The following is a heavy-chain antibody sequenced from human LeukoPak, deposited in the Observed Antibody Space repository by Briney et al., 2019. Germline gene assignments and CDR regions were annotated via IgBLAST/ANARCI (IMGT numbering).Heavy chain of an antibody. CDR3: ARACPHYDILTGYYTPLYYYYMDV. D-gene: IGHD3-9*01. V-gene: IGHV1-18*01. Sequence: ASVKVSCKASGYTFTSYGISWVRQAPGQGLEWIGWISAYNGNTNYAQKLQGRVTMTTDTSTSTAYMELRSLRSDDTAVYYCARACPHYDILTGYYTPLYYYYMDVWGKGTTVTVSS. J-gene: IGHJ6*03. CDR1: GYTFTSYG. CDR2: ISAYNGNT.